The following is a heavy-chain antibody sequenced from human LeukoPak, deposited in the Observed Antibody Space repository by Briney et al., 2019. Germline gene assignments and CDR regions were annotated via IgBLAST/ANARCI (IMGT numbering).Heavy chain of an antibody. Sequence: GRSLRLSCAASGFTFSDYYMSWIRQAPGKGLEWVSYISSSGTTIYYADSVKGRFTISRDNAKNSLYPQMNSLRAEDTALYYCAKGQGLRYFDWFFDYWGQGTLVTVSS. J-gene: IGHJ4*02. D-gene: IGHD3-9*01. V-gene: IGHV3-11*01. CDR3: AKGQGLRYFDWFFDY. CDR1: GFTFSDYY. CDR2: ISSSGTTI.